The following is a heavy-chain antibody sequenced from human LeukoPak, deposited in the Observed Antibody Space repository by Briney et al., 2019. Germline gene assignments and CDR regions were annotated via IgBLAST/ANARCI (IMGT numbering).Heavy chain of an antibody. J-gene: IGHJ5*02. CDR3: ARDFRAAMVSDWFDP. Sequence: ASVKVSCKASGYTFTGYYMHWVRQAPGQGLEWLGLITPSGGSTWYAQKFQGRVTMTRDTSISTAYMELSRLRSDDTAVYYCARDFRAAMVSDWFDPWGQGALVTVSS. V-gene: IGHV1-2*02. CDR1: GYTFTGYY. CDR2: ITPSGGST. D-gene: IGHD5-18*01.